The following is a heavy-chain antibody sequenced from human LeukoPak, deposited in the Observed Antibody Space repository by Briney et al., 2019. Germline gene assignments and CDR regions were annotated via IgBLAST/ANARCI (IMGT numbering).Heavy chain of an antibody. D-gene: IGHD6-19*01. CDR1: GYSISSYY. J-gene: IGHJ4*02. CDR2: IYYSEST. CDR3: ARERIAVAGGYYFDY. V-gene: IGHV4-59*01. Sequence: PSETLSLTCTVSGYSISSYYWSWIRQPPGKGLEWIGYIYYSESTNYNPSLKSRVTISVDTSKNQFPLKLSSVTAADTAVYYCARERIAVAGGYYFDYWGQGTLVTVSS.